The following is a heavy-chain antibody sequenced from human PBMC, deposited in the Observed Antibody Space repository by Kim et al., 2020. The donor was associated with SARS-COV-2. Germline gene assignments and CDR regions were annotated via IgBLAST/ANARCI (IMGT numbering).Heavy chain of an antibody. CDR1: GFTFSSYG. D-gene: IGHD3-22*01. J-gene: IGHJ4*02. V-gene: IGHV3-30*18. CDR3: AKDPQYYYDSSGSSGY. Sequence: GGSLRLSCAASGFTFSSYGMHWVRQAPGKGLEWVAVISYDGSNKYYADSVKGQFTISRDNSKNTLYLQMNSLRAEDTAVYYCAKDPQYYYDSSGSSGYWGQGTLVTVSS. CDR2: ISYDGSNK.